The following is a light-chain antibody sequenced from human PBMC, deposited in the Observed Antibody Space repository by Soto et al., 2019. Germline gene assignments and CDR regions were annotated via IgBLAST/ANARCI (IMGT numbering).Light chain of an antibody. CDR3: HQYNKWPPT. V-gene: IGKV3-15*01. Sequence: ELVMTQSPASLSVSPGERATLSCRATQSVSTDLAWYQQKPGQAPRLLIYGASTRATDVAARFSGSGSGTEFTLTISSLQSEDVAVYYCHQYNKWPPTFGQGTKLEIK. CDR2: GAS. CDR1: QSVSTD. J-gene: IGKJ2*01.